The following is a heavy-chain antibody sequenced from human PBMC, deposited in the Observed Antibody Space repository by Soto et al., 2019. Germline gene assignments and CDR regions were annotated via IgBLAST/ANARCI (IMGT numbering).Heavy chain of an antibody. D-gene: IGHD6-6*01. V-gene: IGHV3-23*01. CDR3: AKDRKSSSPAPFDY. CDR2: ISGSGGST. CDR1: GFTFSSYA. Sequence: EVQLLESGGGLVQPGGSLRLSCAASGFTFSSYAMSWVGQAPGKGLEWVSAISGSGGSTYYGDSVKGRFTISRDNSKNTLYLQMKSLRAEDTAVYYCAKDRKSSSPAPFDYWGQGTLVTVSS. J-gene: IGHJ4*02.